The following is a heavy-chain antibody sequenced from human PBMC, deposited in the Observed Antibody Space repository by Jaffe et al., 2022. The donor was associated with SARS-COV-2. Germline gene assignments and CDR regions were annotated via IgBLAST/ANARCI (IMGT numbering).Heavy chain of an antibody. V-gene: IGHV3-48*01. J-gene: IGHJ6*03. CDR1: GFTFSSYS. D-gene: IGHD3-10*01. CDR3: ARPLPPSLWFGELSPGVFMDV. CDR2: ISSSSSTI. Sequence: EVQLVESGGGLVQPGGSLRLSCAASGFTFSSYSMNWVRQAPGKGLEWVSYISSSSSTIYYADSVKGRFTISRDNAKNSLYLQMNSLRAEDTAVYYCARPLPPSLWFGELSPGVFMDVWGKGTTVTVSS.